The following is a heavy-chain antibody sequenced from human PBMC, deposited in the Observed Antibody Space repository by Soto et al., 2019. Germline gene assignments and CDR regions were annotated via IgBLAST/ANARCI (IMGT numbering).Heavy chain of an antibody. J-gene: IGHJ3*02. D-gene: IGHD3-16*01. CDR3: ARHEGGRIMITFGGPNAFDI. V-gene: IGHV4-39*01. CDR2: IYYSGST. Sequence: QLQLQESGPGLVKPSETLSLTCTVSGGSISSSSYYWGWIRQPPGKGLEWIGSIYYSGSTYYNPSLKSRVTISVDTSKNQFSLKLSSVTAADTAVYYCARHEGGRIMITFGGPNAFDIWGQGTMVTVSS. CDR1: GGSISSSSYY.